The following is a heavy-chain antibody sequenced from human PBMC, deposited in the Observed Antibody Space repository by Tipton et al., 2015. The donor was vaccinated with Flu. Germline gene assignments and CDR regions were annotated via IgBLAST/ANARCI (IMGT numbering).Heavy chain of an antibody. Sequence: QVQLVQSGAEEKKPGASVKVSCKPSGYTFTSYGLSWVRQAPGQGLEWMGWISVYNGNTNYAQKFQGRVTMTTDTSTSTAYLELRSLRADDTAMYYCARKGSGWQPGDCWGQGALVTVSS. D-gene: IGHD6-19*01. CDR2: ISVYNGNT. CDR1: GYTFTSYG. J-gene: IGHJ4*02. CDR3: ARKGSGWQPGDC. V-gene: IGHV1-18*01.